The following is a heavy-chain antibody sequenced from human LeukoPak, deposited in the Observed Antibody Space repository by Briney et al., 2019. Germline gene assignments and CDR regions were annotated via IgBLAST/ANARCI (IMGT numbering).Heavy chain of an antibody. Sequence: SQTLSLTCALSGDSVSSNSAAWNWIRLSPSRGLEWLGRTYYRSKWYNDYAVSVKSRITINPDTSKNQFSLQLNSVTPEDTAVYYCARANLDSRWFDPWGQGTLVTVSS. J-gene: IGHJ5*02. D-gene: IGHD3/OR15-3a*01. V-gene: IGHV6-1*01. CDR1: GDSVSSNSAA. CDR2: TYYRSKWYN. CDR3: ARANLDSRWFDP.